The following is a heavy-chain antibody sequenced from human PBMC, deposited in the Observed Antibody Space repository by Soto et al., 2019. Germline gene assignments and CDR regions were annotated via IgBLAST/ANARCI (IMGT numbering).Heavy chain of an antibody. CDR1: GYTFTSYA. CDR3: ARHDILTGYYMGGNYYGMDV. J-gene: IGHJ6*02. CDR2: INAGNGNT. D-gene: IGHD3-9*01. V-gene: IGHV1-3*01. Sequence: QVQLVQSGAEVKKPGASVKVSCKASGYTFTSYAMHWVRQAPGQRLEWMGWINAGNGNTKYSQKLQGRVTITRDTPASTAYMERSSLRSEDTAVYYCARHDILTGYYMGGNYYGMDVWGQGTTVTVSS.